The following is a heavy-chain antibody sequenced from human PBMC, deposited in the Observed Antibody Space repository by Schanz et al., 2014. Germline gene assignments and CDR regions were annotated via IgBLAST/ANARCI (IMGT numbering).Heavy chain of an antibody. Sequence: VQLVESGGGVVQFGRSLRLSCAASGFTLSSYWMHWVRQVPGKGLEWVSCTNGDGTNAKYADSVKGRFTISRDNAKKTLSLQMISLRAEDTAIYFCTRSYYDFSWGSYRFRAFDMWGQGTTVIVSS. D-gene: IGHD3-16*02. CDR2: TNGDGTNA. CDR1: GFTLSSYW. J-gene: IGHJ3*02. CDR3: TRSYYDFSWGSYRFRAFDM. V-gene: IGHV3-74*02.